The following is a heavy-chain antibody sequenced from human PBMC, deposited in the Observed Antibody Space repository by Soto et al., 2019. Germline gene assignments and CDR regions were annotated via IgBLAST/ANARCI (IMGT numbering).Heavy chain of an antibody. CDR3: ASPVGDNWNDVGYYGMNV. D-gene: IGHD1-1*01. CDR2: INPNSGGT. V-gene: IGHV1-2*02. CDR1: GYTFTGYY. J-gene: IGHJ6*02. Sequence: ASVKVSCKVSGYTFTGYYMHWVRQAPGQGLEWMGWINPNSGGTNYAKKFQGRVTMTRDTSISTAYMELSRLRSDDTAVYYCASPVGDNWNDVGYYGMNVWGQGTRVTVSS.